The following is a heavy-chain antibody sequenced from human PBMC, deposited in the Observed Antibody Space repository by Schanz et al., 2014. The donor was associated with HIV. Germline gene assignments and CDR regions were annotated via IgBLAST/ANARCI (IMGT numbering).Heavy chain of an antibody. CDR2: IWYDGTNK. Sequence: VQLVESGGGLVQPGGSLKLSCIASGFHFSGAAMHWVRQAPGKGLEWVAVIWYDGTNKYYADSVKGRFTISRDNSRKTLYLQMNSLRVEDTAVYYCANTEFPYSSSSDYYYGMDVWGQGTTVTVSS. D-gene: IGHD6-6*01. J-gene: IGHJ6*02. V-gene: IGHV3-33*08. CDR1: GFHFSGAA. CDR3: ANTEFPYSSSSDYYYGMDV.